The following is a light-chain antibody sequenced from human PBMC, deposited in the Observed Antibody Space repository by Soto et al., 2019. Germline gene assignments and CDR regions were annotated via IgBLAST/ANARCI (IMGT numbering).Light chain of an antibody. V-gene: IGKV1-12*01. CDR2: GAS. Sequence: EIQMTQSPSSVSASVGDRVTITCRASQGISTWLAWYQQKAGKAPNLLIYGASNLHSGVPSGFSGSGSGTNFTLTFSSLQPEDFATYYCQQANSFPITFGQGTRLENK. CDR3: QQANSFPIT. J-gene: IGKJ5*01. CDR1: QGISTW.